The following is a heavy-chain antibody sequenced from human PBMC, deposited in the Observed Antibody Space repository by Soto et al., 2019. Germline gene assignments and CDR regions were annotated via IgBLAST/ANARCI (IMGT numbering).Heavy chain of an antibody. V-gene: IGHV1-8*01. J-gene: IGHJ6*03. CDR2: MNPNSGNT. CDR1: GYTFTSYD. CDR3: ARGLRNFDWLSYYYYMDV. D-gene: IGHD3-9*01. Sequence: VSCKASGYTFTSYDINWVRQATGQGLEWMGWMNPNSGNTGYAQKFQGRVTMTRNTSISTAYMELSSLRSEDTAVYYCARGLRNFDWLSYYYYMDVWGKGTTVTVSS.